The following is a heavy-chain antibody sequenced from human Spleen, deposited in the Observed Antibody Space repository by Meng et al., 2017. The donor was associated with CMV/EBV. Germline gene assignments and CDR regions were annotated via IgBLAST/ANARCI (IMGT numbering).Heavy chain of an antibody. J-gene: IGHJ6*02. CDR3: ARHGFLEWLLPPYYYYGMDV. D-gene: IGHD3-3*01. Sequence: SETLSLTCAVSGGSISSSNWWSWVRQPPGKGLEWIGEIYHSGSTNYNPSHKSRDTISVDKSKNQFYLKLSSVTAADTAVYYCARHGFLEWLLPPYYYYGMDVWGQGTTVTVSS. CDR1: GGSISSSNW. V-gene: IGHV4-4*02. CDR2: IYHSGST.